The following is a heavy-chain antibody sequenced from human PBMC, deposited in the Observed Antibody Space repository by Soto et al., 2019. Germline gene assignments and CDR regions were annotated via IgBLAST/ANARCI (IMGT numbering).Heavy chain of an antibody. V-gene: IGHV4-34*01. D-gene: IGHD2-8*02. CDR3: ARDKITGLFDY. J-gene: IGHJ4*02. Sequence: PSETLSLTCAVYGGSFSGYYWSWIRQPPGKGLEWIGEINHSGSTNYNPSLKSRVTISVDTSKNQFSLKLTSVTAADTAVYYCARDKITGLFDYWGEGTLVNVSS. CDR2: INHSGST. CDR1: GGSFSGYY.